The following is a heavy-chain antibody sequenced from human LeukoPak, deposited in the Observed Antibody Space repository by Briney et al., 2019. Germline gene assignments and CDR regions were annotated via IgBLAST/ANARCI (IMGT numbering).Heavy chain of an antibody. V-gene: IGHV6-1*01. CDR1: GDSVSSNSAA. Sequence: SQTLSLTCAISGDSVSSNSAAWNWIRQSPSRGLEWLGRTYYRSKWYNDYTVPVKSRITINPDTSKNQFSLQLNSVTPEDTAVYYCARDGYYYDSSGYLDYWGQGTLVTVSS. CDR2: TYYRSKWYN. D-gene: IGHD3-22*01. CDR3: ARDGYYYDSSGYLDY. J-gene: IGHJ4*02.